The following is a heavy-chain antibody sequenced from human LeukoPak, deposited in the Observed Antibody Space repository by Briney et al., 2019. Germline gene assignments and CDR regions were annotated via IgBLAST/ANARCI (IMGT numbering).Heavy chain of an antibody. CDR1: GFTFSSYA. V-gene: IGHV3-30-3*01. Sequence: GGSLRLSCAASGFTFSSYAMHWVRQAPGKGLEWVAVISYDGSNKYYADSVKGRFTISRDNSKNTLYLQMNSLRAEDTAVYYCARVGQRGYSYGLDYWGQGTLVTVSS. D-gene: IGHD5-18*01. J-gene: IGHJ4*02. CDR3: ARVGQRGYSYGLDY. CDR2: ISYDGSNK.